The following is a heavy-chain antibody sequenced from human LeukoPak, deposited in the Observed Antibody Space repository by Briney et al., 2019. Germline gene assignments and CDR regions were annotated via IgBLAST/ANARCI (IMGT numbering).Heavy chain of an antibody. Sequence: SVKVSCKASGGTFSSYAISWVRQAPGQGLEWMGEIIPIFGTANYAQKFQGRVTITADESTSTAYMELSSLRSEDTAVYYCARAAIFGVVIMYYFDYWGQGTLVTVSS. J-gene: IGHJ4*02. CDR1: GGTFSSYA. CDR3: ARAAIFGVVIMYYFDY. V-gene: IGHV1-69*01. CDR2: IIPIFGTA. D-gene: IGHD3-3*01.